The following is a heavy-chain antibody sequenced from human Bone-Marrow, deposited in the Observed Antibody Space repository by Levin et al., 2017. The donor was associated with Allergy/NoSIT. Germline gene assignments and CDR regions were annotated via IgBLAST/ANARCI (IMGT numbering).Heavy chain of an antibody. D-gene: IGHD3-22*01. V-gene: IGHV3-15*07. J-gene: IGHJ5*02. CDR2: IKSKTDGGTT. CDR3: TTDPGSSGYYPNWFDP. CDR1: GFTFSNAW. Sequence: GESLKISCAASGFTFSNAWMNWVRQAPGKGLEWVGRIKSKTDGGTTDYAAPVKGRFTISRDDSKNTLYLQMNSLKTEDTAVYYCTTDPGSSGYYPNWFDPWGQGTLVTVSS.